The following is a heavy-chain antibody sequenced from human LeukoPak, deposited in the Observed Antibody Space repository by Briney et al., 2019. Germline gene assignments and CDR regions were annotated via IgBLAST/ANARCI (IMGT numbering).Heavy chain of an antibody. CDR1: GYTFTDYY. CDR3: AKGGRFLEWLPPYYYYYYYMDV. Sequence: ASAKVSCKASGYTFTDYYIHWVRQAPGQGLEWMGWFNPNTGGTTTAPKFQDRVSMTRDPSIRTVHMELTRLTSDDTAVYYCAKGGRFLEWLPPYYYYYYYMDVWGKGTTVTVSS. J-gene: IGHJ6*03. V-gene: IGHV1-2*02. D-gene: IGHD3-3*01. CDR2: FNPNTGGT.